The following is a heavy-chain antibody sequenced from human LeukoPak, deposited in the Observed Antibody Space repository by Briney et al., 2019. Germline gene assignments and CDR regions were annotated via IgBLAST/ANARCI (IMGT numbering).Heavy chain of an antibody. CDR3: ARDKSTYYDFLSGPFDAFDI. V-gene: IGHV4-4*07. J-gene: IGHJ3*02. CDR1: GGSISSYY. D-gene: IGHD3-3*01. CDR2: IYTSGST. Sequence: PPETLSLNCTVSGGSISSYYWSWLRQPAGKGLEWIGRIYTSGSTNYNPSLKSRVTMSVDTSKNQFYLKLSSVTAADTAVYYCARDKSTYYDFLSGPFDAFDIWGQGTMVTVSS.